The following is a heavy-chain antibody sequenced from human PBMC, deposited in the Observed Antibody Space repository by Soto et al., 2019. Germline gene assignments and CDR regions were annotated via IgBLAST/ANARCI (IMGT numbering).Heavy chain of an antibody. J-gene: IGHJ4*02. D-gene: IGHD5-18*01. Sequence: SETLSLTCAVYGRSFSSYHWSWIRQTPGKGLEWIGEINHLTTTNYNPSLKSRVIISLDTPKNQFSLKLSSVTAADTAVYYCARGYDTALAPIFWGQGILVTVSS. CDR3: ARGYDTALAPIF. CDR2: INHLTTT. CDR1: GRSFSSYH. V-gene: IGHV4-34*01.